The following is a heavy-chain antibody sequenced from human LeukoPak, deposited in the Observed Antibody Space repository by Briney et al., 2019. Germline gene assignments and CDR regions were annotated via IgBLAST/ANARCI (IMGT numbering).Heavy chain of an antibody. CDR3: ARGATGYNSDAIDI. CDR2: IWYDGTNK. Sequence: GRSLRLSCAASGFTFSSYAINWVRQAPGKGLEWVAVIWYDGTNKYYADSVKGRFTISRDNSKNTLYLQMNGLRAEDTAVYYCARGATGYNSDAIDIWGQGTMVIVSS. D-gene: IGHD5-24*01. CDR1: GFTFSSYA. J-gene: IGHJ3*02. V-gene: IGHV3-33*01.